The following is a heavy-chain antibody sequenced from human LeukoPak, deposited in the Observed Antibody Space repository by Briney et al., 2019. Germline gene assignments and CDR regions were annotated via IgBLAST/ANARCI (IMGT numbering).Heavy chain of an antibody. CDR2: FDPEDGDT. CDR1: GYTLAESS. CDR3: ATDSTSGYYSCFDY. D-gene: IGHD3-22*01. J-gene: IGHJ4*02. Sequence: ASVKVSCKVSGYTLAESSMHWVRQAPGKGLEWMGGFDPEDGDTIYTQKFQGRVTMTEDTSTGTAYMELSSLSSEDTAVYYCATDSTSGYYSCFDYWGQGTLVTVSS. V-gene: IGHV1-24*01.